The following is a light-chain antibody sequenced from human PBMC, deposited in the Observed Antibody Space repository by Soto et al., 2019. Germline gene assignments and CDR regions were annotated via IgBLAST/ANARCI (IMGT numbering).Light chain of an antibody. CDR3: SSHGGNSPYV. J-gene: IGLJ1*01. CDR2: EVN. V-gene: IGLV2-8*01. Sequence: QSVLTQPPSASGSPGQSVAISCTGTTSDIGGYNYVSWYQQHPGKAPKLMIYEVNKRPSGVPDRFSGSKSGNTASLTVSGLQAEDEADYYCSSHGGNSPYVFGTGTKVT. CDR1: TSDIGGYNY.